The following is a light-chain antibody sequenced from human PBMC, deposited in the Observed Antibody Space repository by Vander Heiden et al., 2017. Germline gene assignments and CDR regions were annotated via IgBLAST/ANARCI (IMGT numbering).Light chain of an antibody. J-gene: IGLJ2*01. CDR2: RNN. CDR3: AAWDDSLSGPV. Sequence: QSVLTQPPSASGTPGQRVTISRPGSSSNIGSNYVYWYQQLPGTAPKLLIYRNNQRPSGVPDRFSGSKSGTSASLAISGLRSEDEADYYCAAWDDSLSGPVFGGGTKLTVL. V-gene: IGLV1-47*01. CDR1: SSNIGSNY.